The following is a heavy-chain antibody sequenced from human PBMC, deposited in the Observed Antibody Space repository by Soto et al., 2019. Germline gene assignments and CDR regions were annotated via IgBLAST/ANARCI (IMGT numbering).Heavy chain of an antibody. J-gene: IGHJ4*02. V-gene: IGHV2-5*02. CDR3: AHGSGWLSDY. D-gene: IGHD6-13*01. CDR2: IYWDDDK. CDR1: GFSLSSPAVG. Sequence: QITLRESGPTLVKPTQTLTLTCNFSGFSLSSPAVGVNWIRQPPGKAPEWLALIYWDDDKRYNPSLKSRLTITKDTSKIQVVLTMTNMDPVDTATYYCAHGSGWLSDYWGQGTLVTVSS.